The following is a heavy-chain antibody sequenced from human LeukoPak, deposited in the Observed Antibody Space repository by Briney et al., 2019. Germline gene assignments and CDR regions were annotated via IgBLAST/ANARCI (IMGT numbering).Heavy chain of an antibody. CDR2: IYYSGST. D-gene: IGHD6-19*01. V-gene: IGHV4-39*07. J-gene: IGHJ5*02. Sequence: SETLSLTCTVSGGSISSSSYYWGWIRQPPGKGLEWIGSIYYSGSTYYNPSLKSRVTISVDTSKNQFSLRLSSVTAADTAVYYCARYYLQWLARSTNWFDPWGQGTLVTVSS. CDR3: ARYYLQWLARSTNWFDP. CDR1: GGSISSSSYY.